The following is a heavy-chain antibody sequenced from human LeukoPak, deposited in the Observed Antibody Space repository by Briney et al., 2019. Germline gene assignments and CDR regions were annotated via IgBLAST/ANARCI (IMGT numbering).Heavy chain of an antibody. V-gene: IGHV1-18*01. CDR2: ISAYNGNT. J-gene: IGHJ4*02. Sequence: ASVKVSCKASGYTFTSYGISWVRQAPGQGLEWMGWISAYNGNTNYAQKLQGRVTMTTDTSTSTAYMELRSLRSDDTAVYYCARDGVVPAAIANTEFDYWGQGTPVTVSS. CDR1: GYTFTSYG. CDR3: ARDGVVPAAIANTEFDY. D-gene: IGHD2-2*01.